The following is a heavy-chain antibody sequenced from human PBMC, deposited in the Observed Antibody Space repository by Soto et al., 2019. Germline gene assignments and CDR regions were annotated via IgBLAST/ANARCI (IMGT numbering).Heavy chain of an antibody. Sequence: QVQLVQSVAELKKPGALVKDSCKASGYTFTIFDIIWLRQTPGQGLGWIEWISVYNGNTNTALKLQSRVTMTTDTSTSAANMALMSLRSDDTAVYYCARGVGWEPLDYWGPGKLVPVSS. CDR2: ISVYNGNT. CDR1: GYTFTIFD. J-gene: IGHJ4*02. D-gene: IGHD1-26*01. CDR3: ARGVGWEPLDY. V-gene: IGHV1-18*01.